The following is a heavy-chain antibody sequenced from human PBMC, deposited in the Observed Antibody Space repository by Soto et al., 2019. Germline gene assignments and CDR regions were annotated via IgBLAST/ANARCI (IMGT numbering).Heavy chain of an antibody. CDR2: INAGNGNT. Sequence: ASVKVSCKASGYTFTSYAMHWVRQAPGQRLEWMGWINAGNGNTKYSQKFQGRVTITRDTSASTAYMELSSLRSEDTAVYYCARTYYGSGSDYYYYYYGMDVWGQGTTVTVSS. J-gene: IGHJ6*02. CDR3: ARTYYGSGSDYYYYYYGMDV. D-gene: IGHD3-10*01. V-gene: IGHV1-3*01. CDR1: GYTFTSYA.